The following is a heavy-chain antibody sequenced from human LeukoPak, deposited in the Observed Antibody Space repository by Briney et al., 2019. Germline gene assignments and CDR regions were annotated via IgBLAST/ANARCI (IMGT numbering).Heavy chain of an antibody. V-gene: IGHV4-34*01. J-gene: IGHJ6*02. Sequence: SETLSLTCAVSGGSFSGYYWYRIRQPPGKGLEWIGKINHGESTNYNPSLKSRATLSVDTSKNQFSLKLTSVTAADTAVYYCARGRTYYYDTSGYYPSIYYGMDVWGQGTTVIVSS. CDR3: ARGRTYYYDTSGYYPSIYYGMDV. CDR2: INHGEST. CDR1: GGSFSGYY. D-gene: IGHD3-22*01.